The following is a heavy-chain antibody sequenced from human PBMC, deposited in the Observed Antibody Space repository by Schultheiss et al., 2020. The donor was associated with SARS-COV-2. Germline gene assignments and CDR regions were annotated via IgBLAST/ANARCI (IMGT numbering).Heavy chain of an antibody. Sequence: SETLSLTCTVSGGSVSSSSFYWSWIRQPPGKGLEWIAYIYYSGSTNYNPSVKSRVTISVDTSKNQFSLKLSSVTAADTAVYYCARDRGSQGGFDYWGQGTLVTVSS. J-gene: IGHJ4*02. CDR1: GGSVSSSSFY. V-gene: IGHV4-61*01. CDR2: IYYSGST. CDR3: ARDRGSQGGFDY. D-gene: IGHD3-10*01.